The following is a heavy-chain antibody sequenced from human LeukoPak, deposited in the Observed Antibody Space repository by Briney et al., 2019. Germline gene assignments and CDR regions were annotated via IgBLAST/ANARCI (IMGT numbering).Heavy chain of an antibody. CDR3: AKILGSGQYFDY. CDR1: GFTFSSYA. CDR2: ISSSGGGT. D-gene: IGHD3-3*01. V-gene: IGHV3-23*01. Sequence: RPGGSLRLSCAASGFTFSSYAMSWVRQAPGKGLECVSSISSSGGGTYYADSVKGRFTISRDNSKNTLYLQMNSLRAEDTAFYYCAKILGSGQYFDYWGQGTLVTVSS. J-gene: IGHJ4*02.